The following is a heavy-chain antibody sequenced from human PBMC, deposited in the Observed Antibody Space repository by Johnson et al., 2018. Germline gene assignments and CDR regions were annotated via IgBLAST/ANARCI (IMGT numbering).Heavy chain of an antibody. V-gene: IGHV3-33*01. Sequence: QVQLVESGGGVVQPGRSXRLSCAASGFTFSTFGMHWVRQAPGKGLEWVAVIWYDASNKNYPDSLKGRFTIYRDNSKNTLFLQMNSLRVEDTAVYYCARGAYNNYNSLDVWGQGTTVTVSS. CDR1: GFTFSTFG. D-gene: IGHD5-24*01. J-gene: IGHJ6*02. CDR2: IWYDASNK. CDR3: ARGAYNNYNSLDV.